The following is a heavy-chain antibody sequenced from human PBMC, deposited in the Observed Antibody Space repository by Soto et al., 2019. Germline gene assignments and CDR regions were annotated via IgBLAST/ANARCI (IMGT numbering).Heavy chain of an antibody. J-gene: IGHJ5*02. CDR1: GGSISSGGYY. CDR3: ARDLAVYYYDSSGPPGNWFDP. V-gene: IGHV4-31*03. D-gene: IGHD3-22*01. Sequence: SETLSLTCTVSGGSISSGGYYWSWIRQHPGKGLEWIGYIYYSGSTYYNPSLKSRVTISVDTSKNQFSLKLSSVTAADTAVYYCARDLAVYYYDSSGPPGNWFDPWGQGTLVTVSS. CDR2: IYYSGST.